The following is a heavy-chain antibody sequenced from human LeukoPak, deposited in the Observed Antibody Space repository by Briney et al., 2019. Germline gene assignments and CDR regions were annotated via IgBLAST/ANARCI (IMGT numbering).Heavy chain of an antibody. CDR1: GGTFSSYA. V-gene: IGHV1-69*05. Sequence: SVKVSCKASGGTFSSYAISWVRQAPGQGLEWMGGIIPIFGTANYAQKFQSRVTITTDESTSTAYMELSSLRSEDTAVYYCAREGQQLGLYYFDYWGQGTLVTVSS. CDR2: IIPIFGTA. CDR3: AREGQQLGLYYFDY. D-gene: IGHD6-13*01. J-gene: IGHJ4*02.